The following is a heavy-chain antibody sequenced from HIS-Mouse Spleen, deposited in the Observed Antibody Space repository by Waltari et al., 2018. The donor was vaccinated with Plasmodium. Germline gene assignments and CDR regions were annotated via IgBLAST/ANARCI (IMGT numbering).Heavy chain of an antibody. CDR1: GFTFNSYA. Sequence: QVQLVESGGGVVQPGRSLSLSCAASGFTFNSYAMHRVRQAPGKGLEWVAVISYDGSNKYYADSVKGRFTISRDNSKNTLYLQMNSLRAEDTAVYYCARDRRLAFDYWGQGTLVIVSS. CDR3: ARDRRLAFDY. V-gene: IGHV3-30-3*01. J-gene: IGHJ4*02. CDR2: ISYDGSNK. D-gene: IGHD2-15*01.